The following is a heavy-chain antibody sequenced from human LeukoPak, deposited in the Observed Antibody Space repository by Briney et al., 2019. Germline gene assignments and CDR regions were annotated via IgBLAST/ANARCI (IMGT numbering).Heavy chain of an antibody. V-gene: IGHV1-24*01. CDR2: FDPEDGET. CDR1: GYTLTGLS. CDR3: ATAASSGWPGNFDY. J-gene: IGHJ4*02. D-gene: IGHD6-19*01. Sequence: ASVKVSCKVSGYTLTGLSMHWVRQAPGQGLEWMGGFDPEDGETIYAQKFQGRVTMTEDTSTDTAYMELSSLRSEDTAVYYCATAASSGWPGNFDYWGQGTLVTVSS.